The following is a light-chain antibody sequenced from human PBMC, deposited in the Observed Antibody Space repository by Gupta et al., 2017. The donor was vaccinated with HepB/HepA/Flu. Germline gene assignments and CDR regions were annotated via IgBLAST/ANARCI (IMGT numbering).Light chain of an antibody. J-gene: IGKJ2*01. V-gene: IGKV4-1*01. CDR1: QSILDTSNNKKY. Sequence: VLTQSPDSLAVSLGQSPTIHCKSRQSILDTSNNKKYVSWYKKKPGQQPKMLIYWASTRDSGVPDRFSGRGSGTDFTLTINSLQAEDVEVYYCQQDWSIPYTFGQGTKLEI. CDR3: QQDWSIPYT. CDR2: WAS.